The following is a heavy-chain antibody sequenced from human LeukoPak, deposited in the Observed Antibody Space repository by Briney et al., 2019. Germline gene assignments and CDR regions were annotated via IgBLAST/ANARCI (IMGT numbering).Heavy chain of an antibody. CDR2: ISFSHHT. Sequence: GGSLRLSCAASGFTFTDHYISWIRQAPGKGLEWISYISFSHHTNYADSVKGRFTISRDDARNSLFLQMNSLRAEDTAVYYCAREHSSVSSESKGYDLWGQGTLVTVSS. V-gene: IGHV3-11*06. D-gene: IGHD6-19*01. CDR3: AREHSSVSSESKGYDL. CDR1: GFTFTDHY. J-gene: IGHJ5*02.